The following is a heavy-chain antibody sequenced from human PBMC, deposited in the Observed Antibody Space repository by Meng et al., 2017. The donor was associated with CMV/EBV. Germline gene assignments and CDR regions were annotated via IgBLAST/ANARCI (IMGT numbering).Heavy chain of an antibody. CDR3: AREEYSHGLEYYYYGMDV. V-gene: IGHV3-21*01. D-gene: IGHD5-18*01. J-gene: IGHJ6*02. CDR1: GFTFSSYS. Sequence: GESLKISCAASGFTFSSYSMNWVRQAPGKGLEWVSSISSSSSYIYYADSVKGRFTISRDNAKNSLYPQMNSLRAEDTAVYYCAREEYSHGLEYYYYGMDVWGQGTTVTVSS. CDR2: ISSSSSYI.